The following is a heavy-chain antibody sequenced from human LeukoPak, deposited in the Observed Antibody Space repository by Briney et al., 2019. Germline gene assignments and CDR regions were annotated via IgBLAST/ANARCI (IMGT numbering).Heavy chain of an antibody. J-gene: IGHJ3*02. D-gene: IGHD3-16*01. CDR3: AGLMGDAFDI. V-gene: IGHV4-61*01. CDR1: GGSVSSGSYY. Sequence: PSQTLSLTCTVSGGSVSSGSYYWSWIRQPPGKGLEWIGYIYYSGSTNYNPSLKSRVTISVDTSKNQFSLKLSSVTAADTAVYYCAGLMGDAFDIWGQGTMVTVSS. CDR2: IYYSGST.